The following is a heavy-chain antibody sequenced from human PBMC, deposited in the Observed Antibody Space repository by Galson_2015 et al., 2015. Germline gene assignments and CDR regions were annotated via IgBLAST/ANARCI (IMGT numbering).Heavy chain of an antibody. V-gene: IGHV3-48*03. J-gene: IGHJ3*02. CDR1: GFTFSSYE. CDR3: AREGWRITMIVSDAFDI. CDR2: ISCSGSTI. Sequence: SLRLSCAASGFTFSSYEMNWVRQAPGKGLEWVSYISCSGSTIYYADSVKGRFTISRDNAKNSLYLQMNSLRAEDTAVYYCAREGWRITMIVSDAFDIWGQGTVVTVSS. D-gene: IGHD3-22*01.